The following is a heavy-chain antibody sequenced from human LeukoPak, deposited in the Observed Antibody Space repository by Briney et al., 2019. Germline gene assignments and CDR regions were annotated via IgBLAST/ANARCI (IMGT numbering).Heavy chain of an antibody. D-gene: IGHD3-9*01. J-gene: IGHJ5*02. Sequence: GGSLRLSCAASGFTFSSYSMNWVRQAPGKGLEWVSSISSSSSYIYYADSVKGRFTISRDNAKNSLYLQMNSLRAEDTAVYYCARLVTQANWFDPWGQGTLVTVSS. CDR1: GFTFSSYS. V-gene: IGHV3-21*01. CDR2: ISSSSSYI. CDR3: ARLVTQANWFDP.